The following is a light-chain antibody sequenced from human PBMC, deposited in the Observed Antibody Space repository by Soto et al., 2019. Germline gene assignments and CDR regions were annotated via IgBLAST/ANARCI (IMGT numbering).Light chain of an antibody. CDR1: SSNIGAGHD. CDR2: GDT. Sequence: QSVLTQPPSVSGAPGQTVTISCIGSSSNIGAGHDVHWYLQDPGTAPKLLINGDTSRPTGLPARFSVSRSGTTAYLAISGLRAEDEDDYYCQSYDNDLSGPYVLGTGTKVTVL. J-gene: IGLJ1*01. V-gene: IGLV1-40*01. CDR3: QSYDNDLSGPYV.